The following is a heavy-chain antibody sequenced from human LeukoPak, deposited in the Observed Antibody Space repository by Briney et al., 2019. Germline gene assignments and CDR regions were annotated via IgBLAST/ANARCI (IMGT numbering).Heavy chain of an antibody. D-gene: IGHD3-10*01. CDR2: IYYSGST. V-gene: IGHV4-59*01. CDR1: GGSISSYY. Sequence: SSETLSLTCTVSGGSISSYYWSWIRQPPGKGLEWIGYIYYSGSTNYNPSLKSRVTISVDTSKNQFSLKLSSVTAADTAVYYCARDYYGSGSYYRAFDIWGQGTMVTVSS. J-gene: IGHJ3*02. CDR3: ARDYYGSGSYYRAFDI.